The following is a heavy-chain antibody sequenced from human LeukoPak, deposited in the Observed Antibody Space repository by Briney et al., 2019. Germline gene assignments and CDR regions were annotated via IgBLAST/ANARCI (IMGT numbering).Heavy chain of an antibody. CDR3: ARDLWMQDYYYYGMDV. Sequence: SETLSLTCTVPGGSISSYYWSWIRQPPGKGLEWIGYIYYSGSTNYNPSLKSRVTISVDKSKNQFSLKLSSVTAADTAVYYCARDLWMQDYYYYGMDVWGQGTTVTVSS. V-gene: IGHV4-59*12. CDR2: IYYSGST. D-gene: IGHD3-3*01. CDR1: GGSISSYY. J-gene: IGHJ6*02.